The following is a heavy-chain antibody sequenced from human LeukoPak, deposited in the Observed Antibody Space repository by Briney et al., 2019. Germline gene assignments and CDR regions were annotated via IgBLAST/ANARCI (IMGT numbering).Heavy chain of an antibody. V-gene: IGHV1-69*13. CDR3: ARGGYYYDSSGYSHLPDY. Sequence: SVKVSCKASGGTFSSYAFSWVRQAPGQGLEWMGGIIPIVGTTNYAQMFQGRVAITADESTSTAYMELSSLRSEDTAVYYCARGGYYYDSSGYSHLPDYWGQGTLVTVSA. CDR2: IIPIVGTT. J-gene: IGHJ4*02. D-gene: IGHD3-22*01. CDR1: GGTFSSYA.